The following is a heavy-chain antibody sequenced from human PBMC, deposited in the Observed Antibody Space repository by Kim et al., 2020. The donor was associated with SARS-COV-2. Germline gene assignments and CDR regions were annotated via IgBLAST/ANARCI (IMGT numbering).Heavy chain of an antibody. CDR2: IYPGDSDT. J-gene: IGHJ4*02. CDR3: AHGSGSGSYYPPYFDY. CDR1: GYSFTSYW. Sequence: GESLKISCKGSGYSFTSYWIGWVRQMPGKGLEWMGIIYPGDSDTRYSPSFQGQVTISADKSISTAYLQWSSLKASDTAMYYCAHGSGSGSYYPPYFDYWGQGTLVTVSS. V-gene: IGHV5-51*01. D-gene: IGHD3-10*01.